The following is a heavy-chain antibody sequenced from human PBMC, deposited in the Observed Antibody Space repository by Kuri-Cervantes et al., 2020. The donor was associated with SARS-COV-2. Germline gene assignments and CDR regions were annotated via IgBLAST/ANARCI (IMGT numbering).Heavy chain of an antibody. Sequence: SLKISCAASGFTFDDYVMHWVRQAPGKGLEWVSGISWSSGSIGYADSVKGRFTISRDNAKNSLYLQMNSLRAEDTAVYYCARFDFGYYYSMDVWGQGTTVTVSS. D-gene: IGHD3-9*01. CDR2: ISWSSGSI. J-gene: IGHJ6*02. V-gene: IGHV3-9*01. CDR1: GFTFDDYV. CDR3: ARFDFGYYYSMDV.